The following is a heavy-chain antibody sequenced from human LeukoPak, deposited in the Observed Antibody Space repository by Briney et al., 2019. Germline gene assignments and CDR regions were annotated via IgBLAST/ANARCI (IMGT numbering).Heavy chain of an antibody. V-gene: IGHV1-46*01. J-gene: IGHJ4*02. CDR2: INPSGGST. CDR3: VRESIAAAGPGFDY. D-gene: IGHD6-13*01. Sequence: ASVKVSCKASGYTFTSYYMHWVRQAPGQGLEWMGIINPSGGSTSYAQKFQGRVTMTRDMSTSTVYMALSSLRPEDTAVYYCVRESIAAAGPGFDYWGQGTLVTVSS. CDR1: GYTFTSYY.